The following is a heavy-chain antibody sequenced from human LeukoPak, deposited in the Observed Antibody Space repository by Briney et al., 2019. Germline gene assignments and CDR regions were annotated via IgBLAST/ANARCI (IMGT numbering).Heavy chain of an antibody. D-gene: IGHD6-19*01. CDR3: ASFFGRQWLVLRGPPRDAFDI. V-gene: IGHV4-34*01. CDR1: GGSFSGYY. J-gene: IGHJ3*02. CDR2: INHSGST. Sequence: PSETLSLTCAVYGGSFSGYYWSWIRQPPGKGLEWIGEINHSGSTNYNPSLKSRVTISVDTSKNQFSLKLSSVTAADTAVYYCASFFGRQWLVLRGPPRDAFDIWGQGTMVTVSS.